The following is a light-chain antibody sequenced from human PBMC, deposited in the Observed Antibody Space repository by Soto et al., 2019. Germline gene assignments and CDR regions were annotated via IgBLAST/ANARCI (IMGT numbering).Light chain of an antibody. V-gene: IGKV1-5*03. J-gene: IGKJ1*01. CDR1: QTISSW. CDR3: QHYNSYSEA. CDR2: KAS. Sequence: DIPITQSPSALCGSIGDRVPLTCGASQTISSWLAWYQQKPGKAPKLLIYKASTLKSGVPSRFSGSGSGTEFTLTISSLQPDDFATYYCQHYNSYSEAFGQGSKVDIK.